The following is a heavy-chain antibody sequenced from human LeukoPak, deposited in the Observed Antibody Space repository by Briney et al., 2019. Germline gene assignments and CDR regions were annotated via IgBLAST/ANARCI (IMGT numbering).Heavy chain of an antibody. V-gene: IGHV4-4*07. CDR3: ARVRGQQLLLDY. CDR2: IYISGST. J-gene: IGHJ4*02. CDR1: GGSISSYY. D-gene: IGHD6-13*01. Sequence: SETLSLTCTVSGGSISSYYWSWIRQPAGKGLEWIGRIYISGSTNYNPSLKSRVTMSVDTSRNQFSLKLSSVTAADTAVYYCARVRGQQLLLDYWGQGTLVTVSS.